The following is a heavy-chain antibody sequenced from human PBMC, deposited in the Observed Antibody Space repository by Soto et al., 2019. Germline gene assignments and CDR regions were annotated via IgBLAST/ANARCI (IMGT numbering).Heavy chain of an antibody. CDR3: ARERKFDFWRKGLDV. J-gene: IGHJ6*02. Sequence: QAQLVQSGAEVKKPGASVKVSCKASGYTFTSYGINWVRQAPGQGLEWLGWMDPNSGSTGYAQNFQGRVTMTRNISINTAHMELSSLRSEDTAVYYCARERKFDFWRKGLDVWGQGTTVTVSS. CDR1: GYTFTSYG. V-gene: IGHV1-8*01. CDR2: MDPNSGST. D-gene: IGHD3-3*01.